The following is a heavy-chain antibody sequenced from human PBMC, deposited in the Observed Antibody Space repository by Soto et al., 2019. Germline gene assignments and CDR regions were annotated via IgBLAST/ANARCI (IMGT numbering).Heavy chain of an antibody. CDR1: GFTFSSYA. D-gene: IGHD6-13*01. V-gene: IGHV3-23*01. CDR3: AKEEGIAAAVGVFDY. CDR2: ISGSGGST. J-gene: IGHJ4*02. Sequence: GGSLRLSCAASGFTFSSYAMSWVRQAPGKELEWVSAISGSGGSTYYADSVKGRFTISRDNSKNTLYLQMYSLRAEYTAVYYCAKEEGIAAAVGVFDYWGQGTLVTVSS.